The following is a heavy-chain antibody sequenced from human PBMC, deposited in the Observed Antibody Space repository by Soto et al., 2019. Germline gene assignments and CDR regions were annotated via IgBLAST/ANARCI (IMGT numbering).Heavy chain of an antibody. J-gene: IGHJ6*02. V-gene: IGHV4-61*01. CDR2: LYYSGST. CDR1: GGSVSSGSYY. Sequence: QVQLQESGPGLVKPSETLSLTCTVSGGSVSSGSYYCSWIRQPPGKGLEWIGYLYYSGSTNYNPSPKSRVTISVYTSKNKFSLQLSSVTAADTAVYYCARDQLGGGVEYFDWLLPPTTDYGMDVWGQGTTVTVSS. CDR3: ARDQLGGGVEYFDWLLPPTTDYGMDV. D-gene: IGHD3-9*01.